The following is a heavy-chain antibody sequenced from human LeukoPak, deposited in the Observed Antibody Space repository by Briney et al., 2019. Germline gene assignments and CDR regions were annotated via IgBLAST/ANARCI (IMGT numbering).Heavy chain of an antibody. V-gene: IGHV4-59*01. Sequence: SETLSLTCTVSGGSISSYYWNWIRQPPGKGLEWIGNIYYSGSTNYNPSLKSRVTISVDTSKNQFSLKLSSLTAADTAVYYCARRGANSGSYSHFDLWGRGTLVTVSS. CDR1: GGSISSYY. J-gene: IGHJ2*01. CDR2: IYYSGST. CDR3: ARRGANSGSYSHFDL. D-gene: IGHD1-26*01.